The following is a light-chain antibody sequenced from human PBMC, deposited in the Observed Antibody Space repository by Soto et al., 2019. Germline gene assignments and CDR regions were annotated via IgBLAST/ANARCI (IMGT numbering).Light chain of an antibody. Sequence: QSVLTQPASVSGSPGQSITISCTGTSSDVGGYNYVSWYQQHPGKAPKLLIHEVTNRPSGVSNRFSGSKSGNTASLTISGLQAEDETGYYCRSFSDSRPPVGVGGGTKPAVL. CDR2: EVT. CDR3: RSFSDSRPPVG. J-gene: IGLJ2*01. CDR1: SSDVGGYNY. V-gene: IGLV2-14*01.